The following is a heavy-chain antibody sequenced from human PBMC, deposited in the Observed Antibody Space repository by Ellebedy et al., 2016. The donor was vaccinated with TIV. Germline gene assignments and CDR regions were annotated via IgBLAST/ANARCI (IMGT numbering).Heavy chain of an antibody. V-gene: IGHV5-51*01. J-gene: IGHJ4*02. Sequence: GESLKISXKGSGYRFVDYWIGWVRQMPGKGLEWMGIIFPGDSDIKYSPSFQGHFTISVDKSISTAYLQWSSLKASDTAMYYCARGYYFDYWGQGTLVTVSS. CDR1: GYRFVDYW. CDR2: IFPGDSDI. CDR3: ARGYYFDY. D-gene: IGHD2-15*01.